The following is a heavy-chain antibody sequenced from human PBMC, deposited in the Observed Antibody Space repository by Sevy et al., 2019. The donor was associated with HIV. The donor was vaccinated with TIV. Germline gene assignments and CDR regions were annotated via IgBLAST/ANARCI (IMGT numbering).Heavy chain of an antibody. J-gene: IGHJ4*02. CDR3: ARQGGIVDRAFDY. Sequence: SETLSLTCTVSGGSISSSSYDWGWIRQPPGKGLEWIGSMYSSGNTYYNPSLKSRVNIFVDTSKNQISLKLTSVTAADTAVYYCARQGGIVDRAFDYWGQGTLVTVSS. CDR1: GGSISSSSYD. V-gene: IGHV4-39*01. D-gene: IGHD2-21*01. CDR2: MYSSGNT.